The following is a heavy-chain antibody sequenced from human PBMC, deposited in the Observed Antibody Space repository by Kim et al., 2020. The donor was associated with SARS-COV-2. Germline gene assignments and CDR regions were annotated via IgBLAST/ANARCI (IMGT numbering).Heavy chain of an antibody. V-gene: IGHV3-30-3*01. D-gene: IGHD3-16*01. CDR1: GFTFSSYA. CDR2: ISYDGSNK. J-gene: IGHJ6*02. Sequence: GGSLRLSCAASGFTFSSYAMHWVRQAPGKGLEWVAVISYDGSNKYYADSVKGRFTISRDNSKNTLYLQMNSLRAEDTAVYYCARDLGDYYYYGMDVWGQG. CDR3: ARDLGDYYYYGMDV.